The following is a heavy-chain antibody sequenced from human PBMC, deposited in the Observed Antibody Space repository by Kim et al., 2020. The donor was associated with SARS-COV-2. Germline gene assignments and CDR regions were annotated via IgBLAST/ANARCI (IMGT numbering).Heavy chain of an antibody. J-gene: IGHJ6*02. CDR2: IYTSGST. CDR3: ARASKSRSYITMIEGDSMDV. CDR1: GGSISSYY. D-gene: IGHD3-22*01. V-gene: IGHV4-4*07. Sequence: SETLSLTCTVSGGSISSYYWSWIRQPAGKGLEWIGRIYTSGSTNYNPSLKSRVTMSVDTSKNQFSLKLSSVTAADTAVYYCARASKSRSYITMIEGDSMDVWGQGTTVTVSS.